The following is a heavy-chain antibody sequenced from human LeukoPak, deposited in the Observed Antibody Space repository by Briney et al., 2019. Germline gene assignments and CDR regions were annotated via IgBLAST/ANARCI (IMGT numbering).Heavy chain of an antibody. CDR2: IIPILGVT. Sequence: SVKVSCKASGGTFSSNAIYWVRQAPGQGLEWMGRIIPILGVTGYAQKFQGRATITADKSTSTAYMELSSLRSEDTAVYYCARGRTIFGVGDAFDIWGQGTMVTVSS. CDR3: ARGRTIFGVGDAFDI. J-gene: IGHJ3*02. CDR1: GGTFSSNA. V-gene: IGHV1-69*04. D-gene: IGHD3-3*01.